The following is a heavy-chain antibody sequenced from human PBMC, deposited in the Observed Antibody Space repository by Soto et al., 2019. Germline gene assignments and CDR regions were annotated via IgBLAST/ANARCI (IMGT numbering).Heavy chain of an antibody. CDR2: ISAYNGNT. CDR1: GYTFTSYG. D-gene: IGHD1-1*01. J-gene: IGHJ6*02. V-gene: IGHV1-18*01. CDR3: ARDGHDCNWNGYYYYYGTDV. Sequence: QVQLVQSGAEVKKPGASVKVSCKASGYTFTSYGISWVRQAPGQGLEWMGWISAYNGNTNYAQKLQGRVTMTTDTSTSTAYMELRSLRSDDTAVYYCARDGHDCNWNGYYYYYGTDVWGQGTTVTVSS.